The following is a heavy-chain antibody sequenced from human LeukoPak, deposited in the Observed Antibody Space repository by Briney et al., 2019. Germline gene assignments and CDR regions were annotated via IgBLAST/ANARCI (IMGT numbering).Heavy chain of an antibody. V-gene: IGHV4-38-2*02. CDR2: IYHSGGT. J-gene: IGHJ4*02. CDR3: AIQDYYGSGSYLEY. CDR1: GYSISSGYY. Sequence: SETLSLTCTVSGYSISSGYYWGWIRQPPGKGLEWIGSIYHSGGTYYSPSLKSRVTISVDTSKNQFSLKLSSVTAADTAVYYCAIQDYYGSGSYLEYWGQGTLVTVSS. D-gene: IGHD3-10*01.